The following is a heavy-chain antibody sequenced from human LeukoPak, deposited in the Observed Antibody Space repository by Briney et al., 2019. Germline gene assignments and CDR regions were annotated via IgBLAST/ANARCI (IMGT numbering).Heavy chain of an antibody. CDR1: GYSISSGYY. D-gene: IGHD5-24*01. V-gene: IGHV4-38-2*02. CDR2: IFHSGST. J-gene: IGHJ4*02. Sequence: SETLSLTCTVSGYSISSGYYWGWIRQPPGKGLEWIGSIFHSGSTYYKSSLKSRVTISVDTSKNQSSLKLSSVTAADTAIYYCARGGMGTIERPYDYWGQGALVTVSS. CDR3: ARGGMGTIERPYDY.